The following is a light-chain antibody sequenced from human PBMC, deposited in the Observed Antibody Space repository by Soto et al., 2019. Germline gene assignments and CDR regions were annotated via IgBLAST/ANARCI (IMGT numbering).Light chain of an antibody. CDR3: GSYTNSITLV. V-gene: IGLV2-14*03. J-gene: IGLJ2*01. CDR1: SSDVGGYNY. CDR2: DVN. Sequence: QSVLTQPASVSGSPGQSITISCTGTSSDVGGYNYVSWYQHHPGKVPKLLIYDVNMRPSGISNRFSGSKSGNTASLTISGXXXXXXGXYYCGSYTNSITLVFGGGTKVTVL.